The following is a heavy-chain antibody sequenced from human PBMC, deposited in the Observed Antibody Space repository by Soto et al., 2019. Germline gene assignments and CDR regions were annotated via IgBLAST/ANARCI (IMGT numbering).Heavy chain of an antibody. Sequence: QVQLVQSGAEVKKPGASVKVSCKASGYTFTDYYMHWVRQAPGQRLEWMGWINPNSGTTNYAQKFQGWVTMTRDTSITTVYMEVSRLRSDDTAVYYCARVPRGVYYGMDVWGQETTVTVSS. CDR2: INPNSGTT. J-gene: IGHJ6*02. CDR3: ARVPRGVYYGMDV. D-gene: IGHD3-10*01. V-gene: IGHV1-2*04. CDR1: GYTFTDYY.